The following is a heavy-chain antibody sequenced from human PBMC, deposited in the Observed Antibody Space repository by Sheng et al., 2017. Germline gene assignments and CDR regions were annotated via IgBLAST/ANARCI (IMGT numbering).Heavy chain of an antibody. V-gene: IGHV4-59*01. CDR2: IYYSGST. CDR1: GGSISSYY. Sequence: QVQLQESGPGLVKSSETLSLTCTVSGGSISSYYWSWIRQPPGKGLEWIGYIYYSGSTNYNPSLKSRVTISVDTSKNQFSLKLSSVTAADTAVYYCAREAPVTTRPFDIWGQGTMVTVSS. J-gene: IGHJ3*02. D-gene: IGHD4-17*01. CDR3: AREAPVTTRPFDI.